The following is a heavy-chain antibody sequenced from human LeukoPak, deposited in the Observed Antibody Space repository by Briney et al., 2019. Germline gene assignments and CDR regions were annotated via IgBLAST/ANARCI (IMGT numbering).Heavy chain of an antibody. CDR3: ASSDTYPGAFDI. V-gene: IGHV3-33*03. CDR2: IWFDGSNK. D-gene: IGHD3-10*01. CDR1: GFIFSTYG. Sequence: GGSLRLSCAASGFIFSTYGMYWVRQAPGKGLEWVAFIWFDGSNKYYADSVKGRFTISRDNAKNSLYLQMNSLRAEDTAVYYCASSDTYPGAFDIWGQGTMVTVSS. J-gene: IGHJ3*02.